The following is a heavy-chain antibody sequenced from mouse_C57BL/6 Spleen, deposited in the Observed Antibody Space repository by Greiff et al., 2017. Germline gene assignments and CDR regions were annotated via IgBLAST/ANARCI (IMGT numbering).Heavy chain of an antibody. Sequence: VKLQQPGAELVKPGASVKLSCKASGYTFTSYWMHWVKQRPGQGLEWIGMIHPNSGSTNYNEKVKSTATLTVDKSSSTAYMQLSSLTSEDSAVYYGASPSYYGDWYFDVGGTGTTVTVSS. CDR1: GYTFTSYW. CDR3: ASPSYYGDWYFDV. CDR2: IHPNSGST. V-gene: IGHV1-64*01. J-gene: IGHJ1*03. D-gene: IGHD2-13*01.